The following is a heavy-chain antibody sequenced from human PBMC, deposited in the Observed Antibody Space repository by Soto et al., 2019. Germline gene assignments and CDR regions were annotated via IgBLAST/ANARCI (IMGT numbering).Heavy chain of an antibody. CDR3: ARDRGGPGSYYYYGLEV. CDR2: TSFHGASQ. Sequence: PGGSLRLSCAASGFNFSSYAMNWVRQAPGKGLEWLAVTSFHGASQYYADSVKGRFTISRDNSRSTLYLQMSSLGIEDTAVYYCARDRGGPGSYYYYGLEVWGQGTTVTVSS. CDR1: GFNFSSYA. V-gene: IGHV3-30-3*01. J-gene: IGHJ6*02. D-gene: IGHD3-10*01.